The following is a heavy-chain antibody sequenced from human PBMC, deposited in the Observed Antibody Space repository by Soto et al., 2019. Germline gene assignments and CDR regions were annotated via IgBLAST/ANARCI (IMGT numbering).Heavy chain of an antibody. Sequence: SETLSLTCTVSGGSIISYYWSWILQPPGKGLEWIGYIYYSGSTNYNPSLKSRVTISVDTSKNQFSLKLSSVTAADTAVYYCARGSSSWYPYYFDYWGQGTLVTVSS. CDR1: GGSIISYY. CDR3: ARGSSSWYPYYFDY. J-gene: IGHJ4*02. V-gene: IGHV4-59*01. CDR2: IYYSGST. D-gene: IGHD6-13*01.